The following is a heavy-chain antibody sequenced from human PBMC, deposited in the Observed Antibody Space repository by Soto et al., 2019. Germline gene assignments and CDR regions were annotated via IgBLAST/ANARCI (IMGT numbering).Heavy chain of an antibody. CDR2: INHSGST. CDR3: ARERLVGYYYYMDV. D-gene: IGHD6-19*01. Sequence: XXTLSLPCAVYGGSFSGYYWRWIPQPPGKGLEWIGEINHSGSTNYNPSLKSRVTISVDTSKNQFSLKLSSVTAADTAVYYCARERLVGYYYYMDVWGKGTTVTVSS. CDR1: GGSFSGYY. V-gene: IGHV4-34*01. J-gene: IGHJ6*03.